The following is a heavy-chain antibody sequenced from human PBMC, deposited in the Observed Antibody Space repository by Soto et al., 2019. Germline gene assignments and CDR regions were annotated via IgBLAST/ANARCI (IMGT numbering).Heavy chain of an antibody. D-gene: IGHD1-1*01. CDR3: ALSVHGLQYFDY. Sequence: GESLKISCKGSGYKFTNYWIGWVRHMPGKGLEWMGIIHVGTSDIKYSPSFQGQVTISADKSINTAYLQWTSLKASDTAMYYCALSVHGLQYFDYWGQGTLVTVSS. CDR2: IHVGTSDI. V-gene: IGHV5-51*01. CDR1: GYKFTNYW. J-gene: IGHJ4*02.